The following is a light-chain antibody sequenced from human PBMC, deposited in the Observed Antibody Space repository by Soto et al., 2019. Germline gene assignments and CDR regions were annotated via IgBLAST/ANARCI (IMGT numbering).Light chain of an antibody. CDR1: QSVSSNF. V-gene: IGKV3-20*01. CDR3: QQYGYSFT. CDR2: GAS. J-gene: IGKJ3*01. Sequence: EIVLTQSPGTLSLSPGERATLSCMASQSVSSNFLAWYQQKPGQAPRLLIYGASSRATDIPDRFSGSGSGTDFTLTISRLEPEDFAVYYCQQYGYSFTFGPGTKVDIK.